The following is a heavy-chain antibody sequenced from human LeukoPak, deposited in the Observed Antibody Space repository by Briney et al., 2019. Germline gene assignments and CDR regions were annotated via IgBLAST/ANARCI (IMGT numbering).Heavy chain of an antibody. CDR3: ARVSRWELLPDY. J-gene: IGHJ4*02. V-gene: IGHV1-46*01. CDR1: GYTFTSYY. Sequence: ASVKVSCKASGYTFTSYYVHWVRQAPGQGLEWMGIINPSGGSTSYAQKFQGRVTMTRDMSTSTVYMELSSLRSEDTAVYYCARVSRWELLPDYWGQGTLVTVSS. CDR2: INPSGGST. D-gene: IGHD1-26*01.